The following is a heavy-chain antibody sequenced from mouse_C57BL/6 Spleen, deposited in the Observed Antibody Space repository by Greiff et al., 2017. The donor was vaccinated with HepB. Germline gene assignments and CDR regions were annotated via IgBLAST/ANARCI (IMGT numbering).Heavy chain of an antibody. CDR2: IYPRDGST. CDR3: ARSYYGSPYAMDY. V-gene: IGHV1-85*01. J-gene: IGHJ4*01. Sequence: VQGVESGPELVKPGASVKLSCKASGYTFTSYDINWVKQRPGQGLEWIGWIYPRDGSTKYNEKFKGKATLTVDTSSSTAYMELHSLTSEDSAVYFCARSYYGSPYAMDYWGQGTSVTVSS. CDR1: GYTFTSYD. D-gene: IGHD1-1*01.